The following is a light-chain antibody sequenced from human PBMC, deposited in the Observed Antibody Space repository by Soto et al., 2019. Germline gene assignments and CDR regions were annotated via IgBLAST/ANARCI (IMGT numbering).Light chain of an antibody. CDR2: DAS. CDR1: QSVRSS. Sequence: EIVLTQSPATLSFSPGKRATLSCRASQSVRSSLAWYQQKPGQAPKLLIYDASNRATGVPARFSGRASGTAFTLTISSLEPEDFAIYYCKLRSNWPSLTFVGGTKVDIX. V-gene: IGKV3-11*01. CDR3: KLRSNWPSLT. J-gene: IGKJ4*01.